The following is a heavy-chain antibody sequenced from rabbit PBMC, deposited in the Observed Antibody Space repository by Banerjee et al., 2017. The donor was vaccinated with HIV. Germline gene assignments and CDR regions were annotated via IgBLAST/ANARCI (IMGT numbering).Heavy chain of an antibody. V-gene: IGHV1S40*01. CDR2: IYTGSGST. Sequence: QSLEESGGGLVKPGASLTLTCTASGFSFSSGYDMCWVRQAPGKGLEWIGCIYTGSGSTYYASWAKGRFTISKTSPTTVTLQMTSLTAADMATYFCARVRNAGYGYAAYAFDPWGPGTLVTVS. D-gene: IGHD6-1*01. CDR3: ARVRNAGYGYAAYAFDP. J-gene: IGHJ2*01. CDR1: GFSFSSGYD.